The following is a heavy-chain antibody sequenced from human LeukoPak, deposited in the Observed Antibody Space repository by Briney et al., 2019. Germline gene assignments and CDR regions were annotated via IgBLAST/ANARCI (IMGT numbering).Heavy chain of an antibody. V-gene: IGHV3-20*04. Sequence: PGGSLRLSCAASGFTFDDYGMSWVRQAPGKGLEWVSGINWNGGSTGYADSVKGRFTIYRDNAKNSLNLQMNSLRAEDTALYYCARDRRDGYTDFDYWGQGTLVTVSS. D-gene: IGHD5-24*01. CDR1: GFTFDDYG. CDR3: ARDRRDGYTDFDY. J-gene: IGHJ4*02. CDR2: INWNGGST.